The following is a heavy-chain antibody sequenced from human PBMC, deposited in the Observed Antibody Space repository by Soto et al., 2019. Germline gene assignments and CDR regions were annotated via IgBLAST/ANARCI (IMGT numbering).Heavy chain of an antibody. CDR2: IYFLGNT. CDR3: AGTGSGSPFDP. D-gene: IGHD3-10*01. J-gene: IGHJ5*02. CDR1: GGSIDRSSYY. Sequence: PSETLSLTCSVSGGSIDRSSYYWGWVRQPPGKGLEWIANIYFLGNTYYNPSLKSRVTISVDTSKNQFSLILTSVTAADTAMYYCAGTGSGSPFDPWGQGTLVTVSS. V-gene: IGHV4-39*01.